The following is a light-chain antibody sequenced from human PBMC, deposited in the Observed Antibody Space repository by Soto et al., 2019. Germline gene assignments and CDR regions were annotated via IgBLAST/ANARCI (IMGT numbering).Light chain of an antibody. CDR2: GAS. V-gene: IGKV3-20*01. Sequence: EIVLTQSPGTLSLSPGERVTLSCRASQSVSSSYLAWYQQKPGQAPRLLIYGASSRATGIPDRFSGSGSGTDFTLTISRLEPEDVAVYYCQQYGSSTETFGQGTKVEIK. CDR3: QQYGSSTET. J-gene: IGKJ1*01. CDR1: QSVSSSY.